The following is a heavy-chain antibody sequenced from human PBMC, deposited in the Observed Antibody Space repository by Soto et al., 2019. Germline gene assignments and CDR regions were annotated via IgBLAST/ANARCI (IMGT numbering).Heavy chain of an antibody. Sequence: GGSLILSCAAAGFTFSTSAMSWVRQAPGKGLEWVSIVSATAGSTYYTDSVKGRFTISRDNSRNTVYLQMNSLRADDTAVYYCAKDRLAGGFDYWGQGTLVTVSS. J-gene: IGHJ4*02. V-gene: IGHV3-23*01. D-gene: IGHD3-16*01. CDR2: VSATAGST. CDR1: GFTFSTSA. CDR3: AKDRLAGGFDY.